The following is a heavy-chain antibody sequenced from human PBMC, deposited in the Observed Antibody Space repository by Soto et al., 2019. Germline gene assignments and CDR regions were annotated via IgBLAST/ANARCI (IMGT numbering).Heavy chain of an antibody. CDR1: GFTFSSYG. V-gene: IGHV3-30*18. D-gene: IGHD5-12*01. CDR2: ISYDGSNK. J-gene: IGHJ4*02. CDR3: AKAQFRLRRLAPTAASGCFDY. Sequence: QVQLVESGGGVVQPGRSLRLSCAASGFTFSSYGMHWVRQAPGKGLEWVAVISYDGSNKYYADSVKGRFTISRDNSKNTLYLQMNSLRAEDTAVYYCAKAQFRLRRLAPTAASGCFDYWGQGTLVTVSS.